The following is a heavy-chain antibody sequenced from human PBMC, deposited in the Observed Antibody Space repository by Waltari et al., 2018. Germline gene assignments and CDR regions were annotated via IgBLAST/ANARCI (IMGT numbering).Heavy chain of an antibody. CDR1: GVPITSNRHY. D-gene: IGHD5-12*01. Sequence: QLKLQEPGQSLVRPSETLSLTCRVSGVPITSNRHYWAWFGKSPGQGLEWIGTASYSGTTDVSPSLKSRVSVSRDTSKNQVSLILGSVTAADMAVYYCATYIGASVGTAAFDVWGQGTMVTVSS. V-gene: IGHV4-39*01. CDR3: ATYIGASVGTAAFDV. CDR2: ASYSGTT. J-gene: IGHJ3*01.